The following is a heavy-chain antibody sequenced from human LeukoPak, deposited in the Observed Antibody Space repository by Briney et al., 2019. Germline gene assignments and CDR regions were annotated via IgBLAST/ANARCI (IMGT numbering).Heavy chain of an antibody. D-gene: IGHD5-12*01. Sequence: SETLSLTCTVSGGSISSYYWSWIRQPPGKGLEWIGYIYYSGSTNHNPSLKGRVTISVDTSKNQFSLKLSSVTAADTAVYYCAREVEMATGGAFDIWGQGTMVTVSS. J-gene: IGHJ3*02. CDR3: AREVEMATGGAFDI. CDR2: IYYSGST. V-gene: IGHV4-59*01. CDR1: GGSISSYY.